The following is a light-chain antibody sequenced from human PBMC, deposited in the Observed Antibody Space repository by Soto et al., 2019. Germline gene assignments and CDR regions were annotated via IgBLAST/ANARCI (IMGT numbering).Light chain of an antibody. CDR1: QGISSY. CDR2: DAS. V-gene: IGKV1-39*01. J-gene: IGKJ1*01. Sequence: DIQMTQSPSSLSASVGDRVTMTCRASQGISSYLNWYQLKPGKAPQLLIYDASNLQSGVPSRFSGSGSGTDFTLTISSLQPEDFASYYCQQGHTLPWTFGQGTKVELQ. CDR3: QQGHTLPWT.